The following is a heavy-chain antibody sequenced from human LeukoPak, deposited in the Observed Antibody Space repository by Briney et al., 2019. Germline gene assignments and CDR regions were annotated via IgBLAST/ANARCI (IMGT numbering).Heavy chain of an antibody. Sequence: GGSPRLSCAASGFTFSSYGMHWVRQAPGKGLEWVAFIRYDGSNKYYADSVKGRFTISRDNSKNTLYLQMNSLRAEDTAVYYCARRAGDYSHPYDYWGQGTLVTVSS. CDR3: ARRAGDYSHPYDY. V-gene: IGHV3-30*02. J-gene: IGHJ4*02. D-gene: IGHD3-22*01. CDR1: GFTFSSYG. CDR2: IRYDGSNK.